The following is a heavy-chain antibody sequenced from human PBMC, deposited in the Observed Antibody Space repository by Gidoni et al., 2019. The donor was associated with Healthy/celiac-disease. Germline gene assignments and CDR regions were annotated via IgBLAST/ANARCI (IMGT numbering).Heavy chain of an antibody. Sequence: EVQLVQSGAEVKKPGESLKISCKGSGYIFTSYWIGWVRQMPGNGLEWMGIIYPGDSDTRYSPSFQGQVTISADKSISTAYLQWSSLKASDTAMYYCARQTGYYNVPPPIDAFDIWGQGTMVTVSS. V-gene: IGHV5-51*01. J-gene: IGHJ3*02. CDR1: GYIFTSYW. CDR3: ARQTGYYNVPPPIDAFDI. D-gene: IGHD3-9*01. CDR2: IYPGDSDT.